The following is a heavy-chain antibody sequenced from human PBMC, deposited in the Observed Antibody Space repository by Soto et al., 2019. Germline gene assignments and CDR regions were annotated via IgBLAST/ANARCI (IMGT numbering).Heavy chain of an antibody. CDR1: GDTFTNFG. CDR3: ATELRGLVNWFDP. CDR2: IATYNSNR. V-gene: IGHV1-18*01. Sequence: HLVQSGPEVKKPGASITVSCKTSGDTFTNFGLSWVRQAHGQGLEWMGWIATYNSNRNYAQKFQGRLTLTTDTSTSTAYMELKSLRYDDTAVYYCATELRGLVNWFDPWSQGTLVTVSS. J-gene: IGHJ5*02. D-gene: IGHD3-10*01.